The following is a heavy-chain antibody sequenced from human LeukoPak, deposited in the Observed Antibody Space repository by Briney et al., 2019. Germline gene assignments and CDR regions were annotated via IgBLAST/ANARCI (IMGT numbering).Heavy chain of an antibody. J-gene: IGHJ5*02. V-gene: IGHV1-69*05. CDR2: IIPIFGTA. CDR3: ANHMLQQYSSHPFDP. Sequence: SVKVSCKASGGTFSSYAISWVRQAPGQGLEWMGGIIPIFGTANYAQKFQGRVTITTGESTSTAYMELSSLRSEDTAVYYCANHMLQQYSSHPFDPWGQGTLVTVSS. D-gene: IGHD6-19*01. CDR1: GGTFSSYA.